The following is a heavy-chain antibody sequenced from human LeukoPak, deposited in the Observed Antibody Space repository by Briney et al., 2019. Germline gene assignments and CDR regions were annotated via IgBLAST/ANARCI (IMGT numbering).Heavy chain of an antibody. CDR1: GFTFTDYY. CDR3: ARDGHYDILTGYFQD. D-gene: IGHD3-9*01. Sequence: GGSLRLSCVASGFTFTDYYMSWIRQAPGKGLEWVSYITNSGTTIYYADSVKGRFTISRDNAKNSLYLQMNSLRAEDTAVYYCARDGHYDILTGYFQDWGQGTVVTVSS. V-gene: IGHV3-11*01. J-gene: IGHJ1*01. CDR2: ITNSGTTI.